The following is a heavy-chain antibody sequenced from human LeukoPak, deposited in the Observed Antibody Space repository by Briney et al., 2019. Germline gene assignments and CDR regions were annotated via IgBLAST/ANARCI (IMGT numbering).Heavy chain of an antibody. Sequence: SETLSLTCTVSGGSISSYYWSWLPQPPGKGLEWIGYIYYSGSTNYNPSLKSRVTISVDTSKNQFSLKLSSVTAADTAVYYCARDLRESLDYDYVWGSYHDAFDIWGQGTMVTVSS. CDR2: IYYSGST. CDR3: ARDLRESLDYDYVWGSYHDAFDI. D-gene: IGHD3-16*01. CDR1: GGSISSYY. V-gene: IGHV4-59*01. J-gene: IGHJ3*02.